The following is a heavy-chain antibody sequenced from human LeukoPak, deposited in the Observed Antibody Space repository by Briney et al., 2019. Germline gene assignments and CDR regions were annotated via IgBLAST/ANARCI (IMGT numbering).Heavy chain of an antibody. CDR2: TWYDGSYK. Sequence: GGSLRLSCAASGFTFSTYGMHWVRQAPGKRLGWVAVTWYDGSYKYYGDSVKGRFTISRDNSKNTLYLQMASLRAEDTAVYYCARGDYDYWGQGTLVTVSS. CDR1: GFTFSTYG. CDR3: ARGDYDY. D-gene: IGHD3-16*01. J-gene: IGHJ4*02. V-gene: IGHV3-33*01.